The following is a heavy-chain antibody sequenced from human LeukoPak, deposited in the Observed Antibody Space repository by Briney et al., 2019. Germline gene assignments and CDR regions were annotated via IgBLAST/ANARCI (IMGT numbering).Heavy chain of an antibody. D-gene: IGHD2-15*01. J-gene: IGHJ4*02. CDR3: ATAPYYFDY. CDR1: GFTFSRYG. Sequence: GGSLRLSCAASGFTFSRYGMSWVRQAPGKVLEWVSAISGSGGSIYYADSVKGRFTISRDNSKNTLYLQMNSLRAEDTAVYYCATAPYYFDYWGQGTLVTVSS. CDR2: ISGSGGSI. V-gene: IGHV3-23*01.